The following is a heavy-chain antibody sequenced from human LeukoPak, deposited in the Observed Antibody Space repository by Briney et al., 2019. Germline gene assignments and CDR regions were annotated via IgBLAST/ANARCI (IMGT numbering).Heavy chain of an antibody. Sequence: SETLSLTCTVSGGSISSHYWSWIRQPPGKGLEWIGYIYYSGSTNYNPSLKSRVTISVDTSRNQFSLTLSSVTAADSAVYYCARRTGYLNYYYYYYMDVWGNGTTVTVSS. J-gene: IGHJ6*03. CDR1: GGSISSHY. V-gene: IGHV4-59*11. CDR3: ARRTGYLNYYYYYYMDV. CDR2: IYYSGST. D-gene: IGHD3/OR15-3a*01.